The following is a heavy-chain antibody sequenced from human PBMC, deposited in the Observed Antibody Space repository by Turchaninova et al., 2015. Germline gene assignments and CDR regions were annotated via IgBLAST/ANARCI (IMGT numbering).Heavy chain of an antibody. CDR3: ARDRGMNAYGGNSLMDY. V-gene: IGHV3-21*01. CDR1: GFTFDSYT. D-gene: IGHD4-23*01. Sequence: EVPLVESGGGLVSPGGSLRLSCAASGFTFDSYTMTWVRQAPGSGREWGPSLSRSSSDIQDADSGKSRLTISRDNAKNSLYLQKNSLGAEDTAVYYCARDRGMNAYGGNSLMDYWGQGTLVTVSS. J-gene: IGHJ4*02. CDR2: LSRSSSDI.